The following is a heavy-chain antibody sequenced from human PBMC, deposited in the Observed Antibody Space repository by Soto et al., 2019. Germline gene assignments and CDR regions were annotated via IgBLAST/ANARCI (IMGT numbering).Heavy chain of an antibody. D-gene: IGHD3-10*01. V-gene: IGHV4-39*01. Sequence: PSETLSLTCTVSGGSISSSSYYWGWIRQPPGKGLEWIGSIYYSGSTYYNPSLKSRVTISVDTSKNQFSLKLSSVTAADTAVYYCASPGGSLDGMDVWGQGTTVTVSS. CDR3: ASPGGSLDGMDV. CDR2: IYYSGST. J-gene: IGHJ6*02. CDR1: GGSISSSSYY.